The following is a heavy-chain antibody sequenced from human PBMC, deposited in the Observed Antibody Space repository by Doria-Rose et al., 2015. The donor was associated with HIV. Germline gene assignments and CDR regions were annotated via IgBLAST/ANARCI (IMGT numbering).Heavy chain of an antibody. CDR3: ARAVRNGWNELEDY. J-gene: IGHJ4*02. CDR2: INPSDSTT. CDR1: GFTFTSYY. D-gene: IGHD1-1*01. V-gene: IGHV1-46*01. Sequence: VSFKASGFTFTSYYVHWVRQAPGQGLEWMGIINPSDSTTSYAQKFQGRVTLTRDTSTSTVYMELSSLRSEDSAVYYCARAVRNGWNELEDYWGQGTLVTVSS.